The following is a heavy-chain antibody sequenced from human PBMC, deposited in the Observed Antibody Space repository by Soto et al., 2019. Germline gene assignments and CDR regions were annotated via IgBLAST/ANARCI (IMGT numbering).Heavy chain of an antibody. CDR3: ARDYYDILTGYGTIRGFDP. CDR2: IYYSGST. Sequence: SETLSLTCTVSGGSISSYYWSWIRQPPGKGLEWIGYIYYSGSTNYNPSLKSRVTISVDTSKNQFSLKLSSVTAADTAVYYCARDYYDILTGYGTIRGFDPWGQGTLVTVSS. V-gene: IGHV4-59*01. D-gene: IGHD3-9*01. CDR1: GGSISSYY. J-gene: IGHJ5*02.